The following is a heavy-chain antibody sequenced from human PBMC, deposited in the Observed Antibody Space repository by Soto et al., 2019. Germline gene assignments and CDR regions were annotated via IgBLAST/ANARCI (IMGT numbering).Heavy chain of an antibody. D-gene: IGHD6-19*01. CDR2: ISSSSSTI. J-gene: IGHJ5*02. Sequence: GGSLRLSCAASGFTFSSYSMNWVRQAPGKGLEWVSYISSSSSTIYYADSVKGRFTISRDNAKNSLYLQMNSLRAEDTAVYYCARKGIAVADPINSNWFDPWGQGTLVTVSS. V-gene: IGHV3-48*01. CDR1: GFTFSSYS. CDR3: ARKGIAVADPINSNWFDP.